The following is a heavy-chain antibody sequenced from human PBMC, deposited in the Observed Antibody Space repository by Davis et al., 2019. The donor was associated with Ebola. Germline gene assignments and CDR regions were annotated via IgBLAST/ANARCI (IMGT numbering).Heavy chain of an antibody. J-gene: IGHJ6*02. V-gene: IGHV1-69*13. D-gene: IGHD6-6*01. CDR1: GGTFSSYA. CDR3: ARARRVAARDMDV. Sequence: AASVKVSCKASGGTFSSYAISWVRQAPGQGLEWMGGIIPIFGTANYAQKFQGRVTITADESTSTAYMELSSLRSEDTAVYYCARARRVAARDMDVWGQGTTVTVSS. CDR2: IIPIFGTA.